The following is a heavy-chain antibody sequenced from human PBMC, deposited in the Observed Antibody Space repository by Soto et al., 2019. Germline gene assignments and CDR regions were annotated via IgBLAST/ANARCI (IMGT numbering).Heavy chain of an antibody. Sequence: TLSLTCTVSGGSISSGGYYWSWIRQHPGKGLEWIGYIYYSGSTYYNPSLKSRVTISVDTSKNQFSLKLSSVTAADTAVYYCARGWVEYSSSGSYYYGMDVWGQGTTVTVSS. CDR3: ARGWVEYSSSGSYYYGMDV. V-gene: IGHV4-31*03. D-gene: IGHD6-6*01. J-gene: IGHJ6*02. CDR1: GGSISSGGYY. CDR2: IYYSGST.